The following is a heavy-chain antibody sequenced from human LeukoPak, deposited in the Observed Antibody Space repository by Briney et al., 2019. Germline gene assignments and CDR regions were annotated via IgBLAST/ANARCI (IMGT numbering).Heavy chain of an antibody. CDR3: AKEGNSWWAYYYGMDV. D-gene: IGHD6-13*01. Sequence: GGSLRLSCAASGFTFSSHLMHWVRQAPGKGLVWVSRISSDGTYTNYADSVRGRFTISRDNAKNTLYLQMNSLRAEDTAVYYCAKEGNSWWAYYYGMDVWGQGTTVTVSS. J-gene: IGHJ6*02. CDR2: ISSDGTYT. V-gene: IGHV3-74*01. CDR1: GFTFSSHL.